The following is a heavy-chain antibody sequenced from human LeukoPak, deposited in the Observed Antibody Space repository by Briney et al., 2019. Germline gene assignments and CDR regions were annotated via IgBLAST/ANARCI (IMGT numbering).Heavy chain of an antibody. Sequence: QTGGSLRLSCAASGFTFSSYAMHWVRQAPGKGLEWVAVISHDGSNKYYADSVKGRFTISRDNSKNTLYLQMNSLRAEDTAVYYCAKDSSRGGPLPDYWGQGTLVTVSS. J-gene: IGHJ4*02. CDR1: GFTFSSYA. CDR3: AKDSSRGGPLPDY. CDR2: ISHDGSNK. D-gene: IGHD2-2*01. V-gene: IGHV3-30*04.